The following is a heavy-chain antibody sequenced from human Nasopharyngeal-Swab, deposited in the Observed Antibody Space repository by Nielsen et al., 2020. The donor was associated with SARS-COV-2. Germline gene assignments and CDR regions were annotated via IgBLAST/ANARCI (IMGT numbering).Heavy chain of an antibody. D-gene: IGHD2-15*01. V-gene: IGHV3-74*01. CDR2: INTDGTTT. CDR3: ARDVGGRDNY. Sequence: GGVLRLSCVASGVIFSKYWMHWVRQAPGKGLVWVSRINTDGTTTDYADSVKGRFTISRDNAKNTLYLQMNSLRAEDTAVYYCARDVGGRDNYWGQGALVTVSS. J-gene: IGHJ4*02. CDR1: GVIFSKYW.